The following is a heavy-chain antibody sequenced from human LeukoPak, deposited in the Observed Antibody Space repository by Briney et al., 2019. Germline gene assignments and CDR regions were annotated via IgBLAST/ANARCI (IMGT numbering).Heavy chain of an antibody. J-gene: IGHJ4*02. CDR1: GGSISPYY. D-gene: IGHD3-10*02. CDR3: ARSAASTMFIDY. CDR2: IYYSGNT. V-gene: IGHV4-59*01. Sequence: PSETLSLTCTVSGGSISPYYWSWIRQPPGKGREWLGYIYYSGNTDYNPSLKSRVAISVDTSKNQFSLKLSSVTAADTAVYYCARSAASTMFIDYWGQGTLVTVSS.